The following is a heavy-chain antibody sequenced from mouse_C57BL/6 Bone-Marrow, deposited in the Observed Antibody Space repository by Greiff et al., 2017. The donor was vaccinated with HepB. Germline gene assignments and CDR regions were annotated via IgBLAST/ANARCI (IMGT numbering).Heavy chain of an antibody. CDR1: GFSLTSYG. D-gene: IGHD2-4*01. CDR2: IWSGGST. CDR3: ATIYYDYDEGLTY. V-gene: IGHV2-4*01. Sequence: VMLVESGPGLVQPSQSLSITCTVSGFSLTSYGVHWVRQPPGKGLEWLGVIWSGGSTDYNAAFISRLSISKDNSKSQVFFKMNSLQADDTAIYYCATIYYDYDEGLTYWGQGTLVTVSA. J-gene: IGHJ3*01.